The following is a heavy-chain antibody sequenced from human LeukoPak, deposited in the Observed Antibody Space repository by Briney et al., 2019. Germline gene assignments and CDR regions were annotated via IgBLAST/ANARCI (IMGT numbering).Heavy chain of an antibody. J-gene: IGHJ4*02. Sequence: NPSETLSLTCAVYDGSFSRYYWSWIRQPPGKGLEWIGEINHSGSTNYNPSLKSRVTISVDTSKNQFSLKLSSVTAADTAVYYCARGGYYDILTGYTDWGQGTLVTVSS. V-gene: IGHV4-34*01. CDR1: DGSFSRYY. CDR3: ARGGYYDILTGYTD. D-gene: IGHD3-9*01. CDR2: INHSGST.